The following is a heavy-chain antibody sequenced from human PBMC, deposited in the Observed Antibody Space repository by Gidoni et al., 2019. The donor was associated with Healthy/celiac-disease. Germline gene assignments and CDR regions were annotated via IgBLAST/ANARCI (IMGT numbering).Heavy chain of an antibody. J-gene: IGHJ4*02. CDR3: ARAPVITCIDY. V-gene: IGHV3-21*01. CDR1: GFTFSIYS. Sequence: GFTFSIYSMNWVRQAPGKGLEWVSSISSSSSYIYYADSVKGRFTISRDNAKNSLYLQMNSLRAEDTAVYYCARAPVITCIDYWGQGTLVTVSS. D-gene: IGHD4-17*01. CDR2: ISSSSSYI.